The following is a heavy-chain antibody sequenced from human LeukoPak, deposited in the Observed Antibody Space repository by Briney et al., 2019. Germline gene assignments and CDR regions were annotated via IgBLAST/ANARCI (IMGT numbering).Heavy chain of an antibody. V-gene: IGHV1-69*05. CDR2: IIPIFDTA. CDR1: GDTFSSYA. CDR3: ARVDYGGNSAFDY. Sequence: SVKVSCKASGDTFSSYAISWVRQAPGQGLEWMGRIIPIFDTANYAQKFQGRVTITTDVSTSTAYMELSSLRSEDTAVYYCARVDYGGNSAFDYWGQGTLVTVSS. D-gene: IGHD4-23*01. J-gene: IGHJ4*02.